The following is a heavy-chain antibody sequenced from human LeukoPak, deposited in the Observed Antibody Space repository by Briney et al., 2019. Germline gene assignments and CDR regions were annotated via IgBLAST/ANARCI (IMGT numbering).Heavy chain of an antibody. J-gene: IGHJ4*02. CDR1: GFTFNSYP. CDR3: AKDGGQEVDY. V-gene: IGHV3-64*04. CDR2: ISRNGGST. Sequence: PGGSLRLSCSASGFTFNSYPVHWVRQAPGKGLEYVSGISRNGGSTYYADSVKGRFTISRDKSKNTLYLQMNSLRAEDTAVYYCAKDGGQEVDYWGQGTLVTVSS. D-gene: IGHD3-16*01.